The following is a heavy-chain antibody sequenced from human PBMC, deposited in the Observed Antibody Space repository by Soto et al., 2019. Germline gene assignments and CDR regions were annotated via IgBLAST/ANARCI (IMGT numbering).Heavy chain of an antibody. J-gene: IGHJ4*02. CDR2: IYYSGST. V-gene: IGHV4-59*01. CDR1: GGSISSYY. Sequence: QVQLQQSGPGLVKPSETLSLTCTVSGGSISSYYWSWIRQPPGKGLEWIGYIYYSGSTNYNPSLKSRVTISVDTSKNQFSLKLSSVTAEDTAVYYCARRYGAGFDYWGQGTLVTVSS. D-gene: IGHD3-9*01. CDR3: ARRYGAGFDY.